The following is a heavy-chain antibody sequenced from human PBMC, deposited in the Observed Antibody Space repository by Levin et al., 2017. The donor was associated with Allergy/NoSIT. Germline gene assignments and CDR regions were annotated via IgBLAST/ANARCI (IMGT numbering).Heavy chain of an antibody. CDR3: AKAGVQQWLYGLDV. CDR1: GYTFTGYY. D-gene: IGHD6-19*01. CDR2: IRPNSGGT. V-gene: IGHV1-2*02. J-gene: IGHJ6*02. Sequence: PGGSLRLSCKASGYTFTGYYLHWVRQAPGQGLEWMGWIRPNSGGTIYAQKFQGRVTMTRDTSINTAYMELSRLRSDDTAVYYCAKAGVQQWLYGLDVWGQGTTVTVSS.